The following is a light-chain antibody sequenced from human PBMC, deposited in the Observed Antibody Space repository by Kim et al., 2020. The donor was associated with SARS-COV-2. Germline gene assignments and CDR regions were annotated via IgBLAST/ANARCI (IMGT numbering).Light chain of an antibody. Sequence: YNYVSWYQQYPGKAPSLIIYDVNERPSGVSSRFSASKSGNTASLTISGLHAEDEANYYCSSYTSSSTVTFGGGTKVTVL. CDR3: SSYTSSSTVT. CDR2: DVN. CDR1: YNY. J-gene: IGLJ2*01. V-gene: IGLV2-14*03.